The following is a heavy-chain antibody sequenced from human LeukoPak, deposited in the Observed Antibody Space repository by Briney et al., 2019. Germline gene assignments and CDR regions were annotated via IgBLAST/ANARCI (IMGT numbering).Heavy chain of an antibody. CDR3: ARGILLFLVVTATNWFDP. Sequence: SETLSLTCAVYGGSFSGYYWSWIRQPPGKGLEWIGEINHSGSTNYNPSLKSRVTISVDTSENQFSLKLSSVTAADTAVYYCARGILLFLVVTATNWFDPWGQGTLVTVSS. D-gene: IGHD2-21*02. CDR2: INHSGST. V-gene: IGHV4-34*01. CDR1: GGSFSGYY. J-gene: IGHJ5*02.